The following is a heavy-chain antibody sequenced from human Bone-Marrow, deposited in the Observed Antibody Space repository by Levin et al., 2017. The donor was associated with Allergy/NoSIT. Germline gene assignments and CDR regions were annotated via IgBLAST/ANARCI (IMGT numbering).Heavy chain of an antibody. D-gene: IGHD2-15*01. Sequence: LSLTCAASGFTFSSYWMSWVRQAPGKGLEWVANIKQDGSEKYYVDSVKGRFTISRDNAKNSLYLQMNSLRAEDTAVYYCARLYCSGGSCHKKTYYYDGMDVWGQGTTVTVSS. J-gene: IGHJ6*02. CDR2: IKQDGSEK. CDR3: ARLYCSGGSCHKKTYYYDGMDV. CDR1: GFTFSSYW. V-gene: IGHV3-7*01.